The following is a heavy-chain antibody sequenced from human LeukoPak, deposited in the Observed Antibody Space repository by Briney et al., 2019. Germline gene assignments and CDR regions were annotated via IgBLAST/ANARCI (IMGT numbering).Heavy chain of an antibody. CDR3: AGATDKSGWSWFDP. V-gene: IGHV4-59*01. J-gene: IGHJ5*02. CDR1: GGSISDYC. CDR2: IFYTGST. Sequence: SETLSLTCTVSGGSISDYCGSWVRQSPGKGLEWIGYIFYTGSTNYNPSLKSRVTISVDTSKNQFSLRLTSVTAADTAVYYYAGATDKSGWSWFDPWGQGTLVTVSS. D-gene: IGHD6-19*01.